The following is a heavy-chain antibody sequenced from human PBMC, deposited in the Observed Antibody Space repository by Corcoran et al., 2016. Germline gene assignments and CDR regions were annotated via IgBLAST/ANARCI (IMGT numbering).Heavy chain of an antibody. CDR3: AGTRPRTYNWFDP. J-gene: IGHJ5*02. D-gene: IGHD2-8*01. Sequence: EVQLVESGGGLVKPGGSLRLSCAASGFTFSSYSMNWVRQAPGKGLEWVSSISSSSSYIYYADSVKGRFTISRDNAKNSLYLQMNSLRAEDTAVYYWAGTRPRTYNWFDPWGQGTLVTVSS. CDR2: ISSSSSYI. V-gene: IGHV3-21*01. CDR1: GFTFSSYS.